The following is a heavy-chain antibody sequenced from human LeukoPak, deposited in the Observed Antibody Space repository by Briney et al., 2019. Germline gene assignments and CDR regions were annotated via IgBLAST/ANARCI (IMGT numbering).Heavy chain of an antibody. CDR3: AKDDDYVEYGYCFHF. CDR1: GFTFSSYA. Sequence: GGSLRLSCAASGFTFSSYAMSWVRQAPGKGLEWVSAIGGRGTITYYADSVKGRFTISKDNSKNTLYLQMNSLRAEDTAVYYCAKDDDYVEYGYCFHFWGQGTLVTVSS. CDR2: IGGRGTIT. D-gene: IGHD2-15*01. J-gene: IGHJ4*02. V-gene: IGHV3-23*01.